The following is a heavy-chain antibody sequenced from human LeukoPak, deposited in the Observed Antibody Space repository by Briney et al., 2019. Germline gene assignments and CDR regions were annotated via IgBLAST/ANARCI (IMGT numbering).Heavy chain of an antibody. Sequence: PGGSLKLSCAASGFTFSSYAMHWVRQAPGKGLEWVAVISYDGSNKYYADSVKGRFTISRDNSKNTLYLQMNSLSAEDTAVYYCARGVRDGYNPSLYYFDYWGQGTLVTVSS. CDR2: ISYDGSNK. CDR3: ARGVRDGYNPSLYYFDY. D-gene: IGHD5-24*01. J-gene: IGHJ4*02. CDR1: GFTFSSYA. V-gene: IGHV3-30-3*01.